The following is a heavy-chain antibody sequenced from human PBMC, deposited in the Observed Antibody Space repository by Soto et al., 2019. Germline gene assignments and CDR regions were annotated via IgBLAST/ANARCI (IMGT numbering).Heavy chain of an antibody. V-gene: IGHV3-30-3*01. CDR1: GFTFSSYA. CDR3: ARSDSQLLNWFDP. J-gene: IGHJ5*02. D-gene: IGHD2-2*01. CDR2: ISYDGSNK. Sequence: GGSLRLSCAASGFTFSSYAMHWVRQAPGKGLEWVAVISYDGSNKYYADSVKGRFTISRDNSKNTLYLQMNSLRAEDTAVYYCARSDSQLLNWFDPWGQGTLVTVSS.